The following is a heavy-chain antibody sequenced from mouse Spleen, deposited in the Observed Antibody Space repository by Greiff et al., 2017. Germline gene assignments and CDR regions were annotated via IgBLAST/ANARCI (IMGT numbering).Heavy chain of an antibody. V-gene: IGHV3-1*01. J-gene: IGHJ2*01. D-gene: IGHD1-1*02. Sequence: EVKLVESGPGMVKPSQSLSLTCTVTGYSITSGYDWHWIRHFPGNKLEWMGYISYSGSTNYNPSLKSRISITHDTSKNHFFLKLNSVTTEDTATYYCARRWDYYFDYWGQGTTLTVSS. CDR2: ISYSGST. CDR1: GYSITSGYD. CDR3: ARRWDYYFDY.